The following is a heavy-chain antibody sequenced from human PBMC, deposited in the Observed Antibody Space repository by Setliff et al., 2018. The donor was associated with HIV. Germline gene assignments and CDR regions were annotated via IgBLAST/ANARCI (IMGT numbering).Heavy chain of an antibody. V-gene: IGHV4-39*01. CDR2: IDDTGST. CDR3: ARRNTMFRGIIIDPYDAFDM. Sequence: PSETLSLTCTVSGGSISSSNYSWGWIRQPPGKGRQWLGSIDDTGSTYYNPSLKSRVTISVDTSKNQFSLNLSSVTATDTAVYYCARRNTMFRGIIIDPYDAFDMWGQGTGVTVSS. J-gene: IGHJ3*02. CDR1: GGSISSSNYS. D-gene: IGHD3-10*01.